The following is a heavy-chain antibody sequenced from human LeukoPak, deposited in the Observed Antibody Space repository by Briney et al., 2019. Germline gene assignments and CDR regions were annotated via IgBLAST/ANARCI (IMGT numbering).Heavy chain of an antibody. V-gene: IGHV4-4*07. J-gene: IGHJ4*02. CDR2: IYTSGST. CDR3: ARDLNWERRNCSGGSCYSGIDY. CDR1: GGSISSYY. Sequence: PSETLSLTCTVSGGSISSYYWSWIRQPAGKGLEWIGRIYTSGSTNYNPSLKSRVTMSVDTSKNQFSLKLSSVTAAGTAVYYCARDLNWERRNCSGGSCYSGIDYWGQGTLVTVSS. D-gene: IGHD2-15*01.